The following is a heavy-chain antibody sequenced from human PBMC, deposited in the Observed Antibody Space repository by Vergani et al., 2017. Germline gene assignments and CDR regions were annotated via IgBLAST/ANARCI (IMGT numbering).Heavy chain of an antibody. CDR3: ASGSDSIVVVAWYFDY. CDR1: GFTFSDYY. Sequence: QVQLVESGGGLVKPGGSLRLSCAASGFTFSDYYMSWIRQAPGKGLEWVSYISSSSSYTNYADSVKGRFTISRDNAKNSLYLQMNSLRAEDTAVYYCASGSDSIVVVAWYFDYWGQGTLVTVSS. D-gene: IGHD3-22*01. J-gene: IGHJ4*02. V-gene: IGHV3-11*05. CDR2: ISSSSSYT.